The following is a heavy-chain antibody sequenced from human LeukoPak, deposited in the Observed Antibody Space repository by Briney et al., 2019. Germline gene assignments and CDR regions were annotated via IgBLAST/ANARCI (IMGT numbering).Heavy chain of an antibody. D-gene: IGHD6-13*01. CDR3: ARDLKAYSSSWYVNWFDP. CDR2: IYHSGST. V-gene: IGHV4-39*07. Sequence: PSETLSLTCTVSGGSISSSSYYWGWIRQPPGKGLEWIGSIYHSGSTYYNPSLKNRVTISVDTSKNQFSLKLSSVTAADTAVYYCARDLKAYSSSWYVNWFDPWGQGTLVTVSS. CDR1: GGSISSSSYY. J-gene: IGHJ5*02.